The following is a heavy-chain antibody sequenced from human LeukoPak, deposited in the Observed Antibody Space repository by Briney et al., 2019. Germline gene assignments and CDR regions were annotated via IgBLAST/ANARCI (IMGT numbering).Heavy chain of an antibody. V-gene: IGHV3-53*01. J-gene: IGHJ3*02. D-gene: IGHD2-21*01. CDR1: GFTFSSYA. CDR3: ARYSDAFDI. CDR2: IHSGGST. Sequence: GSLRLSCAASGFTFSSYAMTWVRQAPGKGLEWVSNIHSGGSTYYTDPVKGRFTISRDISKNTLFLQMNRLRAEDTAVYYCARYSDAFDIWGQGTMVTVSS.